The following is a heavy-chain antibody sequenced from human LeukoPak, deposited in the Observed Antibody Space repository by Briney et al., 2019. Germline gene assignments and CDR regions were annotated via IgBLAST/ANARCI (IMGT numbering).Heavy chain of an antibody. CDR1: GFTFSSYD. D-gene: IGHD2-2*01. J-gene: IGHJ4*02. CDR3: ARDCSTSCYLHFDY. Sequence: GGSLRLSCAASGFTFSSYDMHWVRQAPGKGLEWISYISSSGSTIYYADSMKGRFTISRDNAKNSLYLQMSSLRVEDTAVYYCARDCSTSCYLHFDYWGQGTLVTVAS. V-gene: IGHV3-48*01. CDR2: ISSSGSTI.